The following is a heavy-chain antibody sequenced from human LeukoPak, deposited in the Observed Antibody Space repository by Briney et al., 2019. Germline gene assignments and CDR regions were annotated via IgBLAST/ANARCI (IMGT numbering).Heavy chain of an antibody. D-gene: IGHD4-11*01. J-gene: IGHJ3*02. Sequence: GGSLRLSCEASGFLFTRYWMSWVRQAPGKGPEWVAHIKENGNEQYYADSVKGRFTICRDNVKQSLCLQMNNLRVEDTAVYYCARGPGDYDASDIWGQGTVVTVSS. CDR2: IKENGNEQ. V-gene: IGHV3-7*01. CDR3: ARGPGDYDASDI. CDR1: GFLFTRYW.